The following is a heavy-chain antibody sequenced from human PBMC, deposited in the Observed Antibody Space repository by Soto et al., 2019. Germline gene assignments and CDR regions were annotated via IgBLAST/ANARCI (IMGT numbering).Heavy chain of an antibody. Sequence: QVRLVESGGGVVQPGRSLRLSCAASGFTFRSYGMHWVRQAPGKGLEWVALISYDGSDEYYGDSMQGRFSISRDNSKDTLYLQVNSLRVEDTAVYYCANHADYDNDDFDVWGQGTMVTVSS. CDR2: ISYDGSDE. CDR3: ANHADYDNDDFDV. J-gene: IGHJ3*01. CDR1: GFTFRSYG. V-gene: IGHV3-30*18. D-gene: IGHD4-17*01.